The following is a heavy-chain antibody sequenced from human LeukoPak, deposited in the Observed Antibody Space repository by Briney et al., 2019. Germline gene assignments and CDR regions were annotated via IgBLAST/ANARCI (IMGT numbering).Heavy chain of an antibody. CDR3: AREADYGDYLDY. D-gene: IGHD4-17*01. Sequence: ASVKVSCKASGYTFTSYGISWVRQAPGQGLEWMGWISAYNGNTDYAQKLQGRVTMTTDTSTSTAYMELRSLRSDDTAVYYCAREADYGDYLDYWGQGTLVTVSS. CDR1: GYTFTSYG. V-gene: IGHV1-18*01. CDR2: ISAYNGNT. J-gene: IGHJ4*02.